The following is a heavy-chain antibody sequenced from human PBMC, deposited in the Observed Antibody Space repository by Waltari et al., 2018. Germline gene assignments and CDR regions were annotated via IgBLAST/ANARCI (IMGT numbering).Heavy chain of an antibody. J-gene: IGHJ4*02. Sequence: EVQLLESGGGLVQPGGSLRLSCEASGFTFSSYAMSWVRQAPGEGVGWCSSIGGSVCRTEYADPVKGRFTISRDHSKNTLYLQMNSLRAEDTAVYYCAKDGAGDGYNYYFDYWGQGTLVTVSS. D-gene: IGHD5-12*01. CDR1: GFTFSSYA. CDR2: IGGSVCRT. V-gene: IGHV3-23*01. CDR3: AKDGAGDGYNYYFDY.